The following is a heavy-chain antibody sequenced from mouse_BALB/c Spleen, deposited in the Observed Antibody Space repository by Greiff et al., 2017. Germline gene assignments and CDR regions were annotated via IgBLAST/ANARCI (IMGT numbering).Heavy chain of an antibody. D-gene: IGHD2-12*01. Sequence: EVHLVESGGGLVQPGGSLRLSCATSGFTFTDYYMSWVRQPPGKALEWLGFIRNKANSYTTDYSASVKGRFTISRDNNQSILYLQMNTLRAEDSYTYASAENDEGMDYWGQGTTVTVSS. CDR3: AENDEGMDY. CDR1: GFTFTDYY. CDR2: IRNKANSYTT. V-gene: IGHV7-3*02. J-gene: IGHJ4*01.